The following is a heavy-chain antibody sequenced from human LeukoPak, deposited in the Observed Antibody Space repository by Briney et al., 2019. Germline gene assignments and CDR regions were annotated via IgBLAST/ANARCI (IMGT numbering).Heavy chain of an antibody. CDR2: INGDGSTT. Sequence: GGSLRLSCAASGFTFSSYWMHWVRQAPGKGPVWVSHINGDGSTTNYADSVKGRFTISRDNAKNTLYLQMNSLRAEDTAVYYCAEAASVRGVSYWGQGTLVTVSS. J-gene: IGHJ4*02. CDR3: AEAASVRGVSY. CDR1: GFTFSSYW. V-gene: IGHV3-74*01. D-gene: IGHD3-10*01.